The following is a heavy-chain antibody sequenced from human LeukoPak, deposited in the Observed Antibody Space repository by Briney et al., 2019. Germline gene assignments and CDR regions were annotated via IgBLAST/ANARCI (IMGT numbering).Heavy chain of an antibody. V-gene: IGHV3-7*01. D-gene: IGHD2-21*01. CDR2: IKQDGSET. CDR3: ARDQGIMFFDN. CDR1: GFTFSNYW. Sequence: PGGSLRLSCAASGFTFSNYWMSWVRQAPGKGLEYVANIKQDGSETYYVDSVKGRFTISRDNAKSSLYLEMNSLRVEDSAVYYCARDQGIMFFDNWGQGTLVTVSS. J-gene: IGHJ4*02.